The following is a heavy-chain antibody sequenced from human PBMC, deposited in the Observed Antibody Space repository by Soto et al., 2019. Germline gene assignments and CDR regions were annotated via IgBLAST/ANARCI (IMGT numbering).Heavy chain of an antibody. D-gene: IGHD2-21*02. CDR1: GFTFTSSA. CDR3: AAPDKVTSLGYYGMDV. J-gene: IGHJ6*02. Sequence: QMQLVQSGPEVKKPGTSVKVSCKASGFTFTSSAMQWVRQARGQRLEWIGWIVVGSGNTNYAQKFQERVTITRDMSTSTAYMELSSLRSEDTAVYYCAAPDKVTSLGYYGMDVWGQGTTVTVSS. CDR2: IVVGSGNT. V-gene: IGHV1-58*02.